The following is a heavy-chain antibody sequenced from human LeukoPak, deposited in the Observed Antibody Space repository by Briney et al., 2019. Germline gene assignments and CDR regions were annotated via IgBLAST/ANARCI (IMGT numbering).Heavy chain of an antibody. Sequence: GGSLRLSCAASGFTFSSHWMSWVRQAPGKGLEWVANIKKDGSEKYCVDAVKGRFTISRDNAKTSLYLQMNSLRAEDTAVYYCARDLSGIAGYTYGRGIDYWGQGTLVTVSS. CDR1: GFTFSSHW. D-gene: IGHD5-18*01. V-gene: IGHV3-7*01. CDR3: ARDLSGIAGYTYGRGIDY. CDR2: IKKDGSEK. J-gene: IGHJ4*02.